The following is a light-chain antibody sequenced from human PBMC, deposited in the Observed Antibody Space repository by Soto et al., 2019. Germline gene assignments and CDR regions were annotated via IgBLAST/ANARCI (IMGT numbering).Light chain of an antibody. CDR2: AAS. V-gene: IGKV1-39*01. CDR3: QQSYSTPIYS. CDR1: QSIRSY. J-gene: IGKJ2*01. Sequence: DIPMTQSPSSLSASVGDRVTITCRASQSIRSYLNWYQQKPGKAPNLLIYAASGLQTGVPSRFSGSGSGTDFTLTISSLQPEDFATYYCQQSYSTPIYSFGQGTKLEIK.